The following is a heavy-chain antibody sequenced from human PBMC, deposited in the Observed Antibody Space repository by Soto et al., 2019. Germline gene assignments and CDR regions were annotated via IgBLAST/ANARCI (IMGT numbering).Heavy chain of an antibody. J-gene: IGHJ6*04. CDR3: ARGWFGLDV. CDR1: EFTFSGRS. Sequence: EVQLVESGGGLVQPGGSLRLSCAASEFTFSGRSVHWVRQAPGKGLVWVSGIDRVGTDSTYADSVKGRFTSSRDNAKNTVYLQMNSLRVEDMAVYYCARGWFGLDVWGKGTMVTVSS. V-gene: IGHV3-74*01. D-gene: IGHD3-10*01. CDR2: IDRVGTDS.